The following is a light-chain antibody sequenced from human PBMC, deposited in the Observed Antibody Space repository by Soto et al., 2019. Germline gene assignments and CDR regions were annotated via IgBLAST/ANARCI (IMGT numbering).Light chain of an antibody. Sequence: QSVLTQPPSVSAAPGQKVTISCSGSTSNIGSNYVSWYQQVPGTAPKLLIYDSNKRPSGIPDRFSGSKSGTSATLGIAGPQTGDEADYYCLTWDSSLRAGLFGGGTKVTVL. J-gene: IGLJ2*01. CDR1: TSNIGSNY. CDR3: LTWDSSLRAGL. CDR2: DSN. V-gene: IGLV1-51*01.